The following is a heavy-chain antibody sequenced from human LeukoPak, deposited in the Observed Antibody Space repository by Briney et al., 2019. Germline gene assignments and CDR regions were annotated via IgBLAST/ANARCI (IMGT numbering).Heavy chain of an antibody. CDR3: ARISSWYPDY. D-gene: IGHD6-13*01. Sequence: SETLSLTCTVSGGSISSYYWSLIRQPPWKGLEWIGYIYYSGSTNYNPSLKSRVTISVDTSKNQFSLKLSSMTAADTAVYYCARISSWYPDYWGQGTLVTVSS. CDR2: IYYSGST. CDR1: GGSISSYY. V-gene: IGHV4-59*01. J-gene: IGHJ4*02.